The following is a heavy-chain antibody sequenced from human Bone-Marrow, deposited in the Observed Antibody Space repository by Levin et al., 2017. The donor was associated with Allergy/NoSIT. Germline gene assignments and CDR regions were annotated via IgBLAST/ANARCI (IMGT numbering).Heavy chain of an antibody. J-gene: IGHJ5*02. CDR3: AREEYSSSSRWFDP. V-gene: IGHV3-48*03. D-gene: IGHD6-6*01. Sequence: SCAASGFTFSSYEMNWVRQAPGKGLEWVSYISSSGSTIYYADSVKGRFTISRDNAKNSLYLQMNSLRAEDTAVYYCAREEYSSSSRWFDPWGQGTLVTVSS. CDR1: GFTFSSYE. CDR2: ISSSGSTI.